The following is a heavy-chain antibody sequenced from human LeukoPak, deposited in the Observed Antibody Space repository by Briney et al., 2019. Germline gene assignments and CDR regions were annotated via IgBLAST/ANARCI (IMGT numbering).Heavy chain of an antibody. D-gene: IGHD5-18*01. V-gene: IGHV4-59*08. J-gene: IGHJ4*02. Sequence: SETLSLTCTVSGDSLFNYYWSWIRQPPRKGLQRIAYIYHTGSANYNPSLKSRVTISVDTSKRQFSLRLSPVTAADTAVYYCTRLIPKALYSQPYFDYWGQGTLVTVSS. CDR2: IYHTGSA. CDR3: TRLIPKALYSQPYFDY. CDR1: GDSLFNYY.